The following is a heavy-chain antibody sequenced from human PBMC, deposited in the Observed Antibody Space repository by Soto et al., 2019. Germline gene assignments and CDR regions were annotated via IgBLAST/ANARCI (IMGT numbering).Heavy chain of an antibody. CDR3: ARSDYGDYYYYYGMDV. D-gene: IGHD4-17*01. CDR2: IWYDGSNK. Sequence: GGSLRLSCAASGFTFSSYGMHWVRQAPGKGLEWVAVIWYDGSNKYYADSVKGRFTISRDNSKNTLYLQMNSLRAEDTAVYYCARSDYGDYYYYYGMDVWGQGSTV. CDR1: GFTFSSYG. V-gene: IGHV3-33*01. J-gene: IGHJ6*02.